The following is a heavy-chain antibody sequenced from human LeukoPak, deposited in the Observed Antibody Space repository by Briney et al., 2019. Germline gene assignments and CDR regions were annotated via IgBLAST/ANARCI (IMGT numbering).Heavy chain of an antibody. D-gene: IGHD3-10*01. Sequence: GGSLRLSCAASGLTFSSFWMHWVPHATGKGLVWVSRNNSDGSSTNYADSVKGRFTISRDNAKNTLYLQMISLRGQGTAIYYCARDSNYYGSGSYLYDWGQGTLVTVSS. CDR3: ARDSNYYGSGSYLYD. V-gene: IGHV3-74*01. CDR1: GLTFSSFW. J-gene: IGHJ4*02. CDR2: NNSDGSST.